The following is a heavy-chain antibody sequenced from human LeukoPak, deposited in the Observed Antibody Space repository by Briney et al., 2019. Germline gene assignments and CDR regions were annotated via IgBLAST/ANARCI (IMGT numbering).Heavy chain of an antibody. CDR1: GFTFSGSA. J-gene: IGHJ4*02. CDR2: IRSKANSYAT. D-gene: IGHD1-26*01. Sequence: GGSLRLSCAASGFTFSGSAMHWVRQASGKGLEWVGRIRSKANSYATAYAASVKGRFTISRDDSKNTAYLQMNSLKTEDTAVYYCTSLFSGRYYEDYWGQGTLVTVSS. CDR3: TSLFSGRYYEDY. V-gene: IGHV3-73*01.